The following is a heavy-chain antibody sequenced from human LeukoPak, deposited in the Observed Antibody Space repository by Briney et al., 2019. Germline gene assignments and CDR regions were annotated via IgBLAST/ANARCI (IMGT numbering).Heavy chain of an antibody. J-gene: IGHJ3*02. V-gene: IGHV3-7*01. Sequence: GGSLRLSCAASGFTFSSYWMSWVRQAPGKGLEWVANIKQDGSEKYYVDSVKGRFTISRDNAKNSLYLQMNSLRAEDTAVYYCARGREMATIEDAFDIWGQGTMVTVSS. CDR3: ARGREMATIEDAFDI. CDR2: IKQDGSEK. D-gene: IGHD5-24*01. CDR1: GFTFSSYW.